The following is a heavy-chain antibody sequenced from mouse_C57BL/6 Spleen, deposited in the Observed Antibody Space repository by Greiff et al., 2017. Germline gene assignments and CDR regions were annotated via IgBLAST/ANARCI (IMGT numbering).Heavy chain of an antibody. V-gene: IGHV1-72*01. CDR2: IDPKSGGT. J-gene: IGHJ4*01. CDR1: GYTFTSYW. Sequence: QVQLQQPGAELVKPGASVKLSCKASGYTFTSYWMHWVKQRPGRGLEWIGRIDPKSGGTKYNEKFKSKATLTVDKPSSTAYMQLSSLTSEDSAVYYCARRRDYGYDEGYAMDYWGQGTSVTVSS. D-gene: IGHD2-2*01. CDR3: ARRRDYGYDEGYAMDY.